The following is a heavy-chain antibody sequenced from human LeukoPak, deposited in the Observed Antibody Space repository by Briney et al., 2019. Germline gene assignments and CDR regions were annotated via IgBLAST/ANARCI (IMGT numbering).Heavy chain of an antibody. CDR3: ARDTFRVGAFDI. Sequence: PGGSLRLSCAASGFTFSGYAMHWVRQAPGKGLEWVSSISSSSSYIYYADSVKGRFTISRDNAKNSLHLQMNSLRAEDTAVYYCARDTFRVGAFDIWGQGTMVTVSS. J-gene: IGHJ3*02. D-gene: IGHD2-21*01. CDR2: ISSSSSYI. V-gene: IGHV3-21*01. CDR1: GFTFSGYA.